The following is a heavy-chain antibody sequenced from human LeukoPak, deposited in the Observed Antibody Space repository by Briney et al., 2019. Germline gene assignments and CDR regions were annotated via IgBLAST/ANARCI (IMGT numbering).Heavy chain of an antibody. CDR3: ARSIGLTGGGVDV. CDR2: VGISSGNT. Sequence: GRSLRPSCRPSAPTFIVHSTNCGRQAPGKGREWIAYVGISSGNTKYAASVKGRFTISRDNAKNTLYLQMNSLRAEDTAVYYCARSIGLTGGGVDVWGQGTTVTVSS. CDR1: APTFIVHS. V-gene: IGHV3-48*04. J-gene: IGHJ6*02. D-gene: IGHD3-9*01.